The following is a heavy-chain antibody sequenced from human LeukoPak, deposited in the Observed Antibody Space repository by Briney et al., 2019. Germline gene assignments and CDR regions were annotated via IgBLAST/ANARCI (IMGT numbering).Heavy chain of an antibody. Sequence: SETLSLTCTVSGDSINSNYWSWIRQPPGKGLEWIGYIYYSGSTNYNPSLKSRVTISVDTSKNQFSLKLSSVTAADTAVYYCARSSIAVAGYYFDYWGQGTLVTVSS. J-gene: IGHJ4*02. CDR3: ARSSIAVAGYYFDY. CDR2: IYYSGST. V-gene: IGHV4-59*08. CDR1: GDSINSNY. D-gene: IGHD6-19*01.